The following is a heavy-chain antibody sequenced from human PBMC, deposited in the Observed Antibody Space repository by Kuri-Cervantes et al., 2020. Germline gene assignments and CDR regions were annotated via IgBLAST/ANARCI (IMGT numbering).Heavy chain of an antibody. V-gene: IGHV7-4-1*02. CDR2: INTNTGNP. D-gene: IGHD6-13*01. CDR3: ASIAAAGAFDI. J-gene: IGHJ3*02. CDR1: GYTFTSYA. Sequence: ASVKDSCKASGYTFTSYAMNWVRQAPGQGLEWMGWINTNTGNPTYAQGFTGRFVFSLDTSVSTAYLQISSLKAEDTAVYYCASIAAAGAFDIWGQGTMVTVSS.